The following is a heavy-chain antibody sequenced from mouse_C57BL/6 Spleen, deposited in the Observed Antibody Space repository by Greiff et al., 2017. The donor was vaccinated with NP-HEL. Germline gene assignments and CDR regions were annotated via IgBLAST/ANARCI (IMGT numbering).Heavy chain of an antibody. CDR1: GFTFSSYG. D-gene: IGHD4-1*01. V-gene: IGHV5-6*02. J-gene: IGHJ4*01. Sequence: EVKLEESGGDLVKPGGSLKLSCAASGFTFSSYGMSWVRQTPDKRLEWVATISSGGSYTYYPDSVKGRFTISRDNAKNTLYLQMSSLKSEDTAMYYCARTGTVYYAMDYWGQGTSVTVSS. CDR2: ISSGGSYT. CDR3: ARTGTVYYAMDY.